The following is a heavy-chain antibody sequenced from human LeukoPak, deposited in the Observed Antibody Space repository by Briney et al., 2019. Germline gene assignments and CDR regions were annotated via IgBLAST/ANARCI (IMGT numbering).Heavy chain of an antibody. CDR1: GFTFDDYA. V-gene: IGHV3-9*01. Sequence: GGSLRLSCAASGFTFDDYAMHWVRQAPGKGLEWVSGTSWNGKRNDYADSVKGRFTISRDNAKNSLYLQMNSLRAEDTAVYYCARDFNHYFDWLPYFDYWGQGTLVTVSS. J-gene: IGHJ4*02. CDR2: TSWNGKRN. CDR3: ARDFNHYFDWLPYFDY. D-gene: IGHD3-9*01.